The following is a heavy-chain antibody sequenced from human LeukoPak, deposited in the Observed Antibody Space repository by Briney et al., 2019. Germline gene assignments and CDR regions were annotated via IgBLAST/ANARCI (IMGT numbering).Heavy chain of an antibody. J-gene: IGHJ5*02. D-gene: IGHD1-26*01. V-gene: IGHV3-23*01. CDR3: AKDMELAS. CDR2: ISSSGANA. CDR1: GFTFSTYG. Sequence: GGSLRLSCAASGFTFSTYGMHWVRQAPGKGLEGVSLISSSGANAYYADSVKGRFTISRDHSKNTLYLQMNNLRGEDTAEYYCAKDMELASWGQGSLVTVS.